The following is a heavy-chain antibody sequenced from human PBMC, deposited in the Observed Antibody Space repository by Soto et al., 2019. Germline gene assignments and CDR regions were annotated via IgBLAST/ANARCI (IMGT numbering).Heavy chain of an antibody. Sequence: QVQLQQWGAGLLKPSETLSLTCAVYGGSFSGYYWSWIRQPPGKGLEWIGEINHSGSTNYNPSLKSRVTLSVDTSKNQFSLKLSSVTAADTAVYYCARGCKDIVVVVAATEWWFDPWGQGTLVTVSS. CDR2: INHSGST. D-gene: IGHD2-15*01. V-gene: IGHV4-34*01. CDR1: GGSFSGYY. J-gene: IGHJ5*02. CDR3: ARGCKDIVVVVAATEWWFDP.